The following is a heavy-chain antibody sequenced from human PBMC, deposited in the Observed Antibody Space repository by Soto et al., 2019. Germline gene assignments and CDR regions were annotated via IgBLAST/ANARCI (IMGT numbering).Heavy chain of an antibody. CDR2: VSFDGTNK. J-gene: IGHJ4*02. CDR1: GFSFSNFA. CDR3: ARDRRPQVTVNFDY. V-gene: IGHV3-30-3*01. Sequence: PGGSLRLSCAASGFSFSNFAMHWVRQAPGKGREWVAVVSFDGTNKYYADSVKGRFTISRDNYKNTLYLQMSSLRTEDTAVYYCARDRRPQVTVNFDYWGQGTPVTVSS. D-gene: IGHD4-4*01.